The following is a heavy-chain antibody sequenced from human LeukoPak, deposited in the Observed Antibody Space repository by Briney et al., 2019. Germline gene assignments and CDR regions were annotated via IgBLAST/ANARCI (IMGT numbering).Heavy chain of an antibody. CDR2: INPNSGGT. Sequence: GASVKVSCKASGYTFTGYYMHWVRQAPGQGLEWMGWINPNSGGTNSAQRFQGRVTMTRDTSISTAYMELSRLRSDDTAVYYCARVLVIKEPADSFQHWGQGTLVTVSS. V-gene: IGHV1-2*02. J-gene: IGHJ1*01. CDR3: ARVLVIKEPADSFQH. D-gene: IGHD3-22*01. CDR1: GYTFTGYY.